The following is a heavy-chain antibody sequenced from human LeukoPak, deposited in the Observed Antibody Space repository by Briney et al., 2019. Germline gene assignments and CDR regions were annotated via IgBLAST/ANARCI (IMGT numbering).Heavy chain of an antibody. CDR2: INHSGRT. D-gene: IGHD3-22*01. CDR3: ARDNGPLSGYYYDSSGYPHYGMDV. Sequence: LETLSLTRAVYGGSSSGYFWSWIRQTPGERVWWIGEINHSGRTNYNPSLRSRVTISVDTSKNQFSLKLSSVTAADTAVYYCARDNGPLSGYYYDSSGYPHYGMDVWGQGTTVNVSS. CDR1: GGSSSGYF. J-gene: IGHJ6*02. V-gene: IGHV4-34*01.